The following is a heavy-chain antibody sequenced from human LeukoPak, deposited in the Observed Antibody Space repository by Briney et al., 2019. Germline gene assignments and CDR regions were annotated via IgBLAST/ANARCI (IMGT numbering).Heavy chain of an antibody. CDR2: IYYSGST. V-gene: IGHV4-39*07. CDR3: ARDEAAAGTEDY. CDR1: GGSISSSSYY. D-gene: IGHD6-13*01. J-gene: IGHJ4*02. Sequence: PSETLSLTCTVSGGSISSSSYYWGWIRQPPGKGLEWIGSIYYSGSTYYNPSLKSRVTISVDAPKNQFSLKLSSVTAADTVVYYCARDEAAAGTEDYWGQGTLVTVSS.